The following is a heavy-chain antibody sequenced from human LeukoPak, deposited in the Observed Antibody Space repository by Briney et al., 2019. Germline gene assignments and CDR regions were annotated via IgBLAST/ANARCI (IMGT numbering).Heavy chain of an antibody. CDR1: GGTFSSYA. CDR3: ARATPEYYYDSSGYYAFDI. D-gene: IGHD3-22*01. Sequence: SVKVSCKASGGTFSSYAISWVRQAPGQGLEWMGRIIPILGIANYAQKFQGRVTITADKSTSTAYMELSSLRSEDTAVYYCARATPEYYYDSSGYYAFDIWGQGTMVTVSS. V-gene: IGHV1-69*04. J-gene: IGHJ3*02. CDR2: IIPILGIA.